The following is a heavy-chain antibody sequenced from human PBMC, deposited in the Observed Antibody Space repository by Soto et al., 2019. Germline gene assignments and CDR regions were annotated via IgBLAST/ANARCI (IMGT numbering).Heavy chain of an antibody. CDR2: ISLYRDGA. CDR3: ARVVPGAEAWFGP. D-gene: IGHD2-2*01. J-gene: IGHJ5*02. CDR1: GYTFSHYG. Sequence: QVQLVQSGGEVKRPGASVKVSCKTSGYTFSHYGITWERQAPGQPLEWLGWISLYRDGANFAQKFKGRVSMTTDTSTTTAYMELRSLRSDDTAVYYCARVVPGAEAWFGPWGQGTLVTVSS. V-gene: IGHV1-18*01.